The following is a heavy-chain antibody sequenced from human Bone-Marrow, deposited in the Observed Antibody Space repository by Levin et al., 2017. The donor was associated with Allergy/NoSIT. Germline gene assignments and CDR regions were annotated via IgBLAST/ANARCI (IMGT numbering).Heavy chain of an antibody. V-gene: IGHV4-34*01. J-gene: IGHJ4*02. CDR1: GGSFSGYY. CDR2: INHSGST. D-gene: IGHD6-6*01. CDR3: ARGRGAGGSSGYFDY. Sequence: SCAVYGGSFSGYYWSWIRQPPGKGLEWIGEINHSGSTNYNPSLKSRVTISVDTSKNQFSLKLSSVTAADTAVYYCARGRGAGGSSGYFDYWGQGTLVTVSS.